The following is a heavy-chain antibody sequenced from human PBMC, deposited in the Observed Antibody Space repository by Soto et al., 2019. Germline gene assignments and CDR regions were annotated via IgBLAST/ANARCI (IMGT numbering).Heavy chain of an antibody. J-gene: IGHJ6*02. D-gene: IGHD6-13*01. V-gene: IGHV1-69*02. CDR3: AGASLGHYGMDV. Sequence: QVQLVQSGAEVKKPGSSVKVSCKASGGTFSSYTISWVRQAPGQGLEWMGRIIPILGIANYAQKFQGRVTTXAXXSTSTAYMELSSVRSEDTAVYYCAGASLGHYGMDVWGQGTTVTVSS. CDR1: GGTFSSYT. CDR2: IIPILGIA.